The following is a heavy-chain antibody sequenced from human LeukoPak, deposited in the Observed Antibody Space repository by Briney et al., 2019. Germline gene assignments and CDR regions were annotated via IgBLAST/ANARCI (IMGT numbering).Heavy chain of an antibody. Sequence: GESLKISCKGSGYSFTSYWITWVRQMPGKGLEWMGRIDPSDSYTNYSPSFQGHVTTSVDKSISTAYLQWSSLKASDTAMYYCARRDRYSWYSFDYWGQGTLVTVSS. D-gene: IGHD6-13*01. V-gene: IGHV5-10-1*01. CDR1: GYSFTSYW. CDR2: IDPSDSYT. CDR3: ARRDRYSWYSFDY. J-gene: IGHJ4*02.